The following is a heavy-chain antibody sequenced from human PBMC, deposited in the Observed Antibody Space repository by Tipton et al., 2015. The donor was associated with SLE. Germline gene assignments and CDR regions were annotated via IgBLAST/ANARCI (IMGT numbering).Heavy chain of an antibody. CDR1: GGSISSHY. CDR2: MYYSGST. D-gene: IGHD6-13*01. CDR3: ARSGSWHDALDI. Sequence: TLSLTCTVSGGSISSHYWSWIRQPPGKGLEWIGYMYYSGSTNYNPSLKSRVTISVDTSKNQFSLKLSSVTAADTAVYYCARSGSWHDALDIWGQGTMVTVSS. V-gene: IGHV4-59*11. J-gene: IGHJ3*02.